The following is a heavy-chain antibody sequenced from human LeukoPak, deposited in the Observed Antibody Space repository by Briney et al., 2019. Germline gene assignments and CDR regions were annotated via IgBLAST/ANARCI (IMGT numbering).Heavy chain of an antibody. Sequence: SETLSLTCTVSGGSISGSSYYWGWIRQPPGKGLEWIGSIYYSGSTYYNPSLKSRVTISVDTSKNQFSLKLSSVTAADTAVYYCARLVRVTTCYFDYWGQGTLVTVSS. V-gene: IGHV4-39*01. CDR2: IYYSGST. CDR3: ARLVRVTTCYFDY. D-gene: IGHD2-2*01. CDR1: GGSISGSSYY. J-gene: IGHJ4*02.